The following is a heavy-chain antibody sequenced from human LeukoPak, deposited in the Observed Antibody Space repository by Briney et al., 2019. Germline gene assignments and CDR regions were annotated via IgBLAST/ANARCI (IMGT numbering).Heavy chain of an antibody. D-gene: IGHD5-24*01. CDR2: INYSGST. J-gene: IGHJ4*02. CDR3: ARGPSRWLQFAAYFDY. V-gene: IGHV4-34*01. Sequence: PSETLSLTCAVYGGSFRGYYGSWFRQPPGKGLEWIGEINYSGSTNYNPSLKSRVTISVDTSKNQFSLKLSSVTAADTAVYYCARGPSRWLQFAAYFDYWGQGTLVTVSS. CDR1: GGSFRGYY.